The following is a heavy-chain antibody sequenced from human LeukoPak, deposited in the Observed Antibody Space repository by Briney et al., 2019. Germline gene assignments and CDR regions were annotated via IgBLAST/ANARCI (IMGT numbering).Heavy chain of an antibody. CDR3: ARAKGAARSTVLYYFDY. CDR1: GGSISSYY. J-gene: IGHJ4*02. V-gene: IGHV4-4*07. Sequence: SETLSLTCTVSGGSISSYYWSWIRQPAGKGLEWIGRIYTSGSTNYNPSLKSRVTMSVDTSKNQFSLKLSSVTAADTAVYYCARAKGAARSTVLYYFDYWGQGTLVTVSS. D-gene: IGHD6-6*01. CDR2: IYTSGST.